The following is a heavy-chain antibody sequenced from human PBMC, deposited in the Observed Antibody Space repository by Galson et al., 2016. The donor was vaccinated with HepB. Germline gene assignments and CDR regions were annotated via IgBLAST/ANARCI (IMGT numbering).Heavy chain of an antibody. CDR3: ARAIRNQLLSEY. J-gene: IGHJ4*02. CDR2: MNPNSGNT. D-gene: IGHD1-14*01. Sequence: SVKVSCKASGYRFRDYDVSWVRQAPGQGLEWMGWMNPNSGNTGYAQRLRGRINMTSDASINTAYMELPSLRSEDTAVYYCARAIRNQLLSEYWGQGTLITVSS. V-gene: IGHV1-8*01. CDR1: GYRFRDYD.